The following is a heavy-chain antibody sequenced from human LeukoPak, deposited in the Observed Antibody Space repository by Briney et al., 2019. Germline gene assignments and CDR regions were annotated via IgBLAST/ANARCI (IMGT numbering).Heavy chain of an antibody. CDR2: INPSAGST. V-gene: IGHV1-46*01. J-gene: IGHJ3*02. Sequence: ASVKISCKAPGYIFTSYYMHWARQAPGQGLEWMGVINPSAGSTTYAQKFQGRVTMTRDTSTSIVYMELSSLRSEDTAVYYCAREEMASMTFSLEHAFDIWGQGTMVTVSS. D-gene: IGHD5-24*01. CDR1: GYIFTSYY. CDR3: AREEMASMTFSLEHAFDI.